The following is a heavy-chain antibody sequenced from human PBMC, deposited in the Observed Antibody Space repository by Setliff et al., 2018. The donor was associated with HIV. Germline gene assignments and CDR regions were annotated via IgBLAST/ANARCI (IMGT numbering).Heavy chain of an antibody. CDR2: IYYTGDT. Sequence: SETLSLTCSVSGGSITNGDHYWAWIRQSPGKGLEWIGYIYYTGDTYYSSSFESRVVISLDTSNNQFSLRVRSVTAADTALYFCTRMSISASVYFDYWGQGTLVTVS. D-gene: IGHD2-2*01. J-gene: IGHJ4*02. CDR3: TRMSISASVYFDY. CDR1: GGSITNGDHY. V-gene: IGHV4-30-4*08.